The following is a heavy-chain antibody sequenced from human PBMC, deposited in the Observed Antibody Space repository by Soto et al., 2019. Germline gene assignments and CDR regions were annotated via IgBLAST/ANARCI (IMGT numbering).Heavy chain of an antibody. Sequence: ASVKVSCKASGYTFTSCGISWVRQAPGQGLEWMGWISAYNGNTNYAQKLQGRVTMTTDTSTSTAYMELRSLRSDDTAVYYCARSTDIAVSTSVRYFDYWGQGTLVTVSS. CDR2: ISAYNGNT. CDR1: GYTFTSCG. D-gene: IGHD2-15*01. CDR3: ARSTDIAVSTSVRYFDY. J-gene: IGHJ4*02. V-gene: IGHV1-18*04.